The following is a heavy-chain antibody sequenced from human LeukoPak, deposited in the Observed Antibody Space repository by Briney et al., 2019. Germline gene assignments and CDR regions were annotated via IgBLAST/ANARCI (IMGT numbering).Heavy chain of an antibody. V-gene: IGHV4-39*01. CDR2: IYYSGST. D-gene: IGHD6-19*01. CDR3: ARGMAGRRVWFDP. Sequence: PSETLSLTCTVSGGSISSSSYYWGWIRQPPGKGLEWIGSIYYSGSTYYNPSLKSRVTIFVDTSKNQFSLKLSSVTAADTAVYYCARGMAGRRVWFDPWGQGTLVTVSS. CDR1: GGSISSSSYY. J-gene: IGHJ5*02.